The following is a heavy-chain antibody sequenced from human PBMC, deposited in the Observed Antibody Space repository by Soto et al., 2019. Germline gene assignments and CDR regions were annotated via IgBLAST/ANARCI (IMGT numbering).Heavy chain of an antibody. CDR1: GYTFTSYD. Sequence: ASVKVSCKASGYTFTSYDINWVRQATGQGLEWMGWMNPNSGNTGYAQKFQGRVTMTRNTSISTAYMELSSLRSEDTAVYYFPRGARYSSFDYEESGSYSSYIYVWAQGTTVPVSS. J-gene: IGHJ6*03. CDR3: PRGARYSSFDYEESGSYSSYIYV. V-gene: IGHV1-8*01. CDR2: MNPNSGNT. D-gene: IGHD5-12*01.